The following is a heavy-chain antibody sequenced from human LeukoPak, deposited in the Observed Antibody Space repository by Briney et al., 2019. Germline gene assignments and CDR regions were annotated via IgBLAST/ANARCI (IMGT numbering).Heavy chain of an antibody. CDR3: ARGHYDFWSGPGSPWVYFDY. Sequence: ASETLSLTCDVSGGSISSGGYSWSWIRQPPGKGLEWIAYIYHSGSTYYNPSLKSRVTISVDRSKNQFSLKLSSVTAADTAVYYCARGHYDFWSGPGSPWVYFDYWGQGTLVTVSS. J-gene: IGHJ4*02. V-gene: IGHV4-30-2*01. D-gene: IGHD3-3*01. CDR1: GGSISSGGYS. CDR2: IYHSGST.